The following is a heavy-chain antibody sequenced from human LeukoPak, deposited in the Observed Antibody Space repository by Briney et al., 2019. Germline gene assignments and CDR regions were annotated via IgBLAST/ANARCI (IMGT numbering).Heavy chain of an antibody. J-gene: IGHJ4*02. CDR2: INPYSGGT. D-gene: IGHD5-18*01. V-gene: IGHV1-2*02. CDR3: ARGGEQLWLDY. CDR1: GYTFTGYY. Sequence: AAVKVSCKSSGYTFTGYYMHGVRQAPGQGLEWMGWINPYSGGTNYAQKFQGRVTMTRDTPISTAYMELSRLRSGDTAVYYCARGGEQLWLDYWGQGTLVSVSS.